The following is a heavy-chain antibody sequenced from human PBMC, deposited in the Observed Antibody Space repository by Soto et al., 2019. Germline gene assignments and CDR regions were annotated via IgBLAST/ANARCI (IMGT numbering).Heavy chain of an antibody. Sequence: PGGSLRLSCAASGFTFSSYSMNWVRQVPGKGLEWVSSISSSGGSTYYADSVKGRFTISRHNSKNTLYLQMNSLRAEDTAVYYCARSQGGPDYGEYVDYYYYYMDVWGKGTTVTVSS. D-gene: IGHD4-17*01. V-gene: IGHV3-21*04. CDR2: ISSSGGST. J-gene: IGHJ6*03. CDR1: GFTFSSYS. CDR3: ARSQGGPDYGEYVDYYYYYMDV.